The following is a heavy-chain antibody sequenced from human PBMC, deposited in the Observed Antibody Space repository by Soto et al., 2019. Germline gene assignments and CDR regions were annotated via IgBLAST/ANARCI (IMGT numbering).Heavy chain of an antibody. CDR1: GYTFPSYY. V-gene: IGHV1-46*01. D-gene: IGHD6-13*01. J-gene: IGHJ4*02. CDR3: ARFSIWSCFDY. CDR2: INPSGGST. Sequence: QVQLVQSGAEVKKPGASVKVSCKSSGYTFPSYYMHWVRQAPGQGLEWMGIINPSGGSTTYAQQCQGRVTMNRDTSTSTVYMELSSLRSEDTTVYYCARFSIWSCFDYWGQGTLVTVSS.